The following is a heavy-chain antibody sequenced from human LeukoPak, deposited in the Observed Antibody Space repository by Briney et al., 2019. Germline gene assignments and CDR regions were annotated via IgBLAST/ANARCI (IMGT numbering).Heavy chain of an antibody. J-gene: IGHJ3*02. CDR3: AKGRSGSYYLEDAFDI. Sequence: GGSLRLSCAASGFTFSSYGMHWVRQAPGKGLEWVAVISYDGSNKYYGDSVKGRFTISRDNSKNTLYLQMNSLRTEDTAVYFCAKGRSGSYYLEDAFDIWGQGTVVTVSS. CDR1: GFTFSSYG. CDR2: ISYDGSNK. D-gene: IGHD1-26*01. V-gene: IGHV3-30*18.